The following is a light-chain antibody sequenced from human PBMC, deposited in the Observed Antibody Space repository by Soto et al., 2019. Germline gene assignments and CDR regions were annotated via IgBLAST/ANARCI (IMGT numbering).Light chain of an antibody. V-gene: IGKV3-20*01. CDR2: GGS. CDR1: QSVDTRF. J-gene: IGKJ1*01. CDR3: QHYGNSPT. Sequence: EIVLTHSPGTLSLSPGERATLSCRASQSVDTRFFAWYQQKPGQAPRLLIYGGSSRATGTPDRFSGSGSGTDFTLSISRLEPEDFAVYWCQHYGNSPTFGQGNKVDI.